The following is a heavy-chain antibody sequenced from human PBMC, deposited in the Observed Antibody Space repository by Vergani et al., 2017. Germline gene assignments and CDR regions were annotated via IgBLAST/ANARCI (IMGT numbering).Heavy chain of an antibody. J-gene: IGHJ4*02. V-gene: IGHV2-26*01. CDR3: ARILGVPAAGSFDY. CDR2: IFSNDEK. CDR1: GFPLSNARMG. D-gene: IGHD6-13*01. Sequence: QVTLKESGPVLVKPTETLTLTCTVSGFPLSNARMGVSWIRQPPGKALEWLAHIFSNDEKSYSTSLKSRLAITKDTSKSQVVLTMTNMDPVDTATYYCARILGVPAAGSFDYWGQGTLVTVSS.